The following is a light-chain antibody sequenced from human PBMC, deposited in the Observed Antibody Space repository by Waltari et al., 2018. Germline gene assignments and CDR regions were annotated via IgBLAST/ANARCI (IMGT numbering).Light chain of an antibody. J-gene: IGKJ1*01. V-gene: IGKV1-39*01. CDR2: AAS. CDR3: QQSFRTWT. CDR1: QSISRN. Sequence: DIQMTQSPSSLSASVGDRVTITCRASQSISRNLNWYQQKPGKAPNLLIYAASSLQSGVPSMFSGSGSGTDFTLTISSLQPEDFATYHCQQSFRTWTFGQGTKVEIK.